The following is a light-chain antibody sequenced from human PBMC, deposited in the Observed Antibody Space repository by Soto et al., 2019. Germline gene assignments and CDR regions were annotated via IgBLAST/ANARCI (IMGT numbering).Light chain of an antibody. CDR1: SSDVGGYNY. V-gene: IGLV2-14*01. CDR3: SSYTTSGSLV. J-gene: IGLJ2*01. Sequence: QSALTQPASVSGSPGQSITISCTGTSSDVGGYNYVSWYQQHPGKAPKLMIYDVSNRPSGVSNRFSGSKSGNTASLTISGLQAEDEAYYYCSSYTTSGSLVFGGGTQLTVL. CDR2: DVS.